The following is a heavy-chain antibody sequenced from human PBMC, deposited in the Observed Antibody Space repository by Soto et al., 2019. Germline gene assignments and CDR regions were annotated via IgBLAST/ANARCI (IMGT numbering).Heavy chain of an antibody. V-gene: IGHV4-39*01. J-gene: IGHJ5*02. D-gene: IGHD2-15*01. CDR2: MYSTGST. CDR3: ARRPVRGGNSGVGFDP. Sequence: QVRLQESGPGLVKPSETLSLTCTVSGDSIGSGKYHWGWILQSPGKGLEWIGSMYSTGSTQYNPSLKSRVPMSVDTSTTQFSMKLRSVTAADTAIYYCARRPVRGGNSGVGFDPWGQGTLVTVSS. CDR1: GDSIGSGKYH.